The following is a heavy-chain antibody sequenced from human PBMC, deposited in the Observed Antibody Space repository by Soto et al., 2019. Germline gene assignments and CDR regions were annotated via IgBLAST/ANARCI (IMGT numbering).Heavy chain of an antibody. D-gene: IGHD3-3*01. J-gene: IGHJ6*04. Sequence: PAEALSLTCTVSGGSISSGGYYWSWILHLPGKGLEWMGYTDLSVNAYYNPSLESRLTVSVDTSKNQFSLKLSSVTAADTAVYYCASKNEFSRGTPYCYRRETWGKGKTVSVSA. CDR3: ASKNEFSRGTPYCYRRET. CDR2: TDLSVNA. CDR1: GGSISSGGYY. V-gene: IGHV4-31*03.